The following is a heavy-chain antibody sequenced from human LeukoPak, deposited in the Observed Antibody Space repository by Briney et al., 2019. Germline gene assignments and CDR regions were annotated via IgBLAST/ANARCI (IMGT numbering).Heavy chain of an antibody. CDR1: GGSFSGYY. J-gene: IGHJ3*02. CDR2: INHSGST. Sequence: SETLSLTCAVYGGSFSGYYWSWIRQPPGKGLEWIGEINHSGSTNYNPSLKSRVTISVDTSKNQFSLKLSSVTAADTAVYYCARDAVVVPAAMHDAFDIWGQGTMVTVSS. CDR3: ARDAVVVPAAMHDAFDI. D-gene: IGHD2-2*01. V-gene: IGHV4-34*01.